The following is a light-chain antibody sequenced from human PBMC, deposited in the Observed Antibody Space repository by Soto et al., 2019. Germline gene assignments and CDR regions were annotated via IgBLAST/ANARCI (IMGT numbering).Light chain of an antibody. CDR3: QKYNSALGGF. V-gene: IGKV1-27*01. CDR2: AAS. J-gene: IGKJ3*01. CDR1: QGISNY. Sequence: DIQMTQSPSSLSASVGDRVTITCRASQGISNYLAWYQQKPGKVPKLLIYAASTLQSGVPSRFSGSGSGTDFTLTISSLQPEDVATYYCQKYNSALGGFLGPGTKVDIK.